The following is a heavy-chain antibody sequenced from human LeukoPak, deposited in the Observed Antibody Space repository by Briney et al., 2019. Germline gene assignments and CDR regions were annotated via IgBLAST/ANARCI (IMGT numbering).Heavy chain of an antibody. Sequence: GGSLRLSCAASGFTFSSYSMNWVRQAPGKGLEWVSSISSSSSYIYYADSVKGRFTISRDNAKNSLYLQMNSLRAEDTAVYYCARASMVLRFLERLEYFDYWGQGTLVTVSS. D-gene: IGHD3-3*01. V-gene: IGHV3-21*01. CDR1: GFTFSSYS. CDR3: ARASMVLRFLERLEYFDY. CDR2: ISSSSSYI. J-gene: IGHJ4*02.